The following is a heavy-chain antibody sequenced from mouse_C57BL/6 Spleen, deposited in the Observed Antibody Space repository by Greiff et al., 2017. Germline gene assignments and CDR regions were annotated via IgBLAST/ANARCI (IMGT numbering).Heavy chain of an antibody. CDR3: ARNYGYYFDY. V-gene: IGHV1-50*01. Sequence: QVQLQQPGAELVKPGASVMLSCKASGYTFTSYWMQWVKQRPGQGLEWIGEIDPSDSYTNYNQKFKGKATLTVDTSSSTAYMQLSSLTSEDSAVYYCARNYGYYFDYWGQGTTLTVSS. CDR2: IDPSDSYT. J-gene: IGHJ2*01. D-gene: IGHD2-2*01. CDR1: GYTFTSYW.